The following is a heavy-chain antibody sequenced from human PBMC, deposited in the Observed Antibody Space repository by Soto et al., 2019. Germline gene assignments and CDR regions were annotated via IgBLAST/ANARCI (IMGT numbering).Heavy chain of an antibody. CDR2: IWYDGSNK. J-gene: IGHJ6*02. CDR1: GFTFSSYG. V-gene: IGHV3-33*01. CDR3: ARDTGYFDWTGGMDV. Sequence: QVQLVESGGGVVQPGRSLRLSCAASGFTFSSYGMHWVRQAPGKGLEWVAVIWYDGSNKYYADSVKGRFTISRDNSKNTLYLQMNSLRAEDTAVYYCARDTGYFDWTGGMDVWGQGTTVTVSS. D-gene: IGHD3-9*01.